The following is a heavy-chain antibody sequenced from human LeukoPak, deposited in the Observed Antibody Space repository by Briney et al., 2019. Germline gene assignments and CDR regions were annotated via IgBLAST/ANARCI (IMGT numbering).Heavy chain of an antibody. CDR2: IRSKRYDGAT. CDR1: GFTFGDYA. V-gene: IGHV3-49*04. CDR3: TRDILSGWYYFDF. J-gene: IGHJ4*02. Sequence: GGSLRLSCTASGFTFGDYAMSWVRQAPGKGLEWVGFIRSKRYDGATEYAASVKGRFTISRDDSISVAYLHMNSLKTEDTAVYYCTRDILSGWYYFDFXXQGTLVTXSS. D-gene: IGHD6-19*01.